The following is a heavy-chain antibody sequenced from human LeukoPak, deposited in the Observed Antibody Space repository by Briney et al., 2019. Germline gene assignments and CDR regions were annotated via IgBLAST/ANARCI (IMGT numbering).Heavy chain of an antibody. V-gene: IGHV4-34*01. J-gene: IGHJ5*02. CDR2: INHSGST. CDR1: GGSFSGYY. Sequence: SETLSLTCAVYGGSFSGYYWSWIRQPPGKGLEWIGEINHSGSTNYNPSLKSRVTISVDTSKNQFSLKLSSVTAADTAVYYCARGQGAGTGSRWFDPWGQETLVTVSS. CDR3: ARGQGAGTGSRWFDP. D-gene: IGHD6-19*01.